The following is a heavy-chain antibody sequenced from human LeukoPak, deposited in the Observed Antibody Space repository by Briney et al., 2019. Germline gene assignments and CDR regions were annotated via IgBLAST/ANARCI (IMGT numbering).Heavy chain of an antibody. V-gene: IGHV1-2*02. CDR1: GYTFTDYL. J-gene: IGHJ4*02. CDR2: TDTKSGAT. D-gene: IGHD1-26*01. Sequence: ASVKVSCKASGYTFTDYLLHWVRQAPGQGLECMGWTDTKSGATKFAQKFQARVTMTSDTSITTASMALSSRTSDDTGVYYCVTNDVGLHTGLGYWGQGTLVTVSS. CDR3: VTNDVGLHTGLGY.